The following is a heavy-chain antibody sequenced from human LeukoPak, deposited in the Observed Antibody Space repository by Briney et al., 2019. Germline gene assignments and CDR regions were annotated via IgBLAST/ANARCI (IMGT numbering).Heavy chain of an antibody. J-gene: IGHJ4*02. CDR1: GGSISSGGYS. D-gene: IGHD4-17*01. Sequence: PSETLSLTCAVSGGSISSGGYSWSWIRQPPGKGLEWIGYIYHSGSTYYNPSLKSRVSISVDRSKNQFSLKLSSVTAADTAVYYCAKDSAFDGDYGYYWGQGTLVTVSS. CDR2: IYHSGST. V-gene: IGHV4-30-2*01. CDR3: AKDSAFDGDYGYY.